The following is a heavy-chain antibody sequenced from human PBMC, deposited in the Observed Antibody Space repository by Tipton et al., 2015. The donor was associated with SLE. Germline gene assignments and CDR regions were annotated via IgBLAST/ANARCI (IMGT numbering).Heavy chain of an antibody. V-gene: IGHV1-18*01. CDR3: ARAVTTGLYWYFDL. Sequence: QSGPEVKNPGASVKVSCKASACTFTTYSISWVRQAPGQGLEWMGWISTYNGNTNYAQKLQGRVTMTTDTSTSTAYMELRSLRSDDTAVYYCARAVTTGLYWYFDLWGRGTLVTVSS. J-gene: IGHJ2*01. CDR1: ACTFTTYS. D-gene: IGHD4-17*01. CDR2: ISTYNGNT.